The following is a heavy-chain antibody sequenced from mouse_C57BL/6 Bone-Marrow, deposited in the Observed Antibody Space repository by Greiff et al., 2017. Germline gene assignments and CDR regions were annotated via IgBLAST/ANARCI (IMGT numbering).Heavy chain of an antibody. CDR1: GYTFTSYW. Sequence: QVQLKQPGAELVKPGASVKMSCKASGYTFTSYWITWVKQRPGQGLEWIGDIYPTSGRTNYNEKFKSKAILTVDTSSHSAYMQLSSLTSKDSAVFYCARSGPLGRSFDYWGQGTTLTVSS. CDR3: ARSGPLGRSFDY. D-gene: IGHD4-1*01. V-gene: IGHV1-55*01. J-gene: IGHJ2*01. CDR2: IYPTSGRT.